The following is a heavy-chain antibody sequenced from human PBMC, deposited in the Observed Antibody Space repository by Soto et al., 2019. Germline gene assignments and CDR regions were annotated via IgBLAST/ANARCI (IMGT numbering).Heavy chain of an antibody. J-gene: IGHJ4*02. Sequence: GGSLRLSCAASGFTVSSNYMSWVRRAPGKGLEWVSVIYSGGSTYYADSVKGRFTISRHNSKNTLYLQMNSLRAEDTAVYYCAGGGVGDPPDYWGQGTLVTVSS. CDR3: AGGGVGDPPDY. V-gene: IGHV3-53*04. D-gene: IGHD2-21*02. CDR2: IYSGGST. CDR1: GFTVSSNY.